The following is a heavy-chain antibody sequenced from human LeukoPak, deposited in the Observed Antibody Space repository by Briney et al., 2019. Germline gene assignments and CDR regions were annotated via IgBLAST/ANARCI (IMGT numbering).Heavy chain of an antibody. CDR2: IKEDGTQK. CDR1: GFTFNKSW. Sequence: PGGSLRLSCAASGFTFNKSWMSWVRQAPGKGPEWVANIKEDGTQKYYVDSVRGRFTTSRDNAENSLYLQMNSLRGEDTAIYYCAKTGDRDYWGRGTLVTVSS. D-gene: IGHD7-27*01. CDR3: AKTGDRDY. V-gene: IGHV3-7*03. J-gene: IGHJ4*02.